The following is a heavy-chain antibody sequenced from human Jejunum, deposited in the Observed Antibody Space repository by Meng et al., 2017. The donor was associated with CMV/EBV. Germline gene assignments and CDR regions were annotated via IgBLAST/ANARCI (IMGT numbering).Heavy chain of an antibody. Sequence: SCASSGFTFSTYWMTWVRQAPGKGLEWVANIKQDGSEKYYVDSVKGRFTISSDHAKNSLFLQMNSLRAEDTAMYYCAINARGSGYWGQGTLVTVSS. V-gene: IGHV3-7*01. J-gene: IGHJ4*02. CDR2: IKQDGSEK. CDR3: AINARGSGY. D-gene: IGHD3-10*01. CDR1: GFTFSTYW.